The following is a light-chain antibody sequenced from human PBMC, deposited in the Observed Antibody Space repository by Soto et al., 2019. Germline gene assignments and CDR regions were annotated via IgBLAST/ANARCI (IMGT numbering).Light chain of an antibody. Sequence: ELVWTQSQAAMSLSPGERATLSCRASQSVYNYLDWFQQKPDQAPRLLIYDASNRATGIPDRFSGSGSGTDFSLTVIRLEPVDSAVYFSAQLGTTVGQGTKVDIK. CDR3: AQLGTT. CDR1: QSVYNY. CDR2: DAS. V-gene: IGKV3-11*01. J-gene: IGKJ1*01.